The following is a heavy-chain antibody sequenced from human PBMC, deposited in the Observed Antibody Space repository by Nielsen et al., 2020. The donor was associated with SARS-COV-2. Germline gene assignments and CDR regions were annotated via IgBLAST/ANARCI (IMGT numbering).Heavy chain of an antibody. Sequence: GGSLRLSCAASGFTFSDYYMSWIRQAPGKGLEWVSYISSSGSTIYYADSVKGRFTISRDNSKNTLYLQMNSLRAEDTAVYYCAKMGRLVLYYYYGMDVWGQGTTVTVSS. D-gene: IGHD2-8*02. CDR3: AKMGRLVLYYYYGMDV. CDR1: GFTFSDYY. CDR2: ISSSGSTI. J-gene: IGHJ6*02. V-gene: IGHV3-11*04.